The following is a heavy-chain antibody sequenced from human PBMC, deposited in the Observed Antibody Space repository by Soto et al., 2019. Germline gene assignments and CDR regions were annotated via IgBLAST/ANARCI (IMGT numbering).Heavy chain of an antibody. CDR3: ARSKMATTQYYFDY. CDR1: GFTFSNYA. J-gene: IGHJ4*02. D-gene: IGHD5-12*01. CDR2: ISYDGSNK. V-gene: IGHV3-30-3*01. Sequence: GGSLRLSCAASGFTFSNYAMSWVRQAPGKGLEWVAVISYDGSNKYYADSVKGRFTISRDNSKNTLYLQMNSLRAEDTAVYYCARSKMATTQYYFDYWGQGTLVTVSS.